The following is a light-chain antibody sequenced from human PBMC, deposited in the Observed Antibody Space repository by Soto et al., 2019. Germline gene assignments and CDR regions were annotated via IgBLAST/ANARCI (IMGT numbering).Light chain of an antibody. CDR3: QQFDNVPLT. CDR1: RDITDY. V-gene: IGKV1-33*01. J-gene: IGKJ4*01. CDR2: DAS. Sequence: DTQMTQSPSSLSASVGDRVTITCQASRDITDYLNWYQQKPGKAPKLLIYDASNLETGVPSRFSGSASGTDFTLTITSLQPEDIATYYCQQFDNVPLTFGGGTKVEIK.